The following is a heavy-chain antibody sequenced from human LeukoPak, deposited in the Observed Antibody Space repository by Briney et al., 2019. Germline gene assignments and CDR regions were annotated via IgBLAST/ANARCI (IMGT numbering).Heavy chain of an antibody. D-gene: IGHD1-26*01. V-gene: IGHV3-48*02. CDR3: AREGRFRSSAYGMDV. CDR1: GFTFSSYS. J-gene: IGHJ6*02. CDR2: ISSSSSTI. Sequence: PGGSLRLSCAASGFTFSSYSMNWVRQAPGKGLEWVSYISSSSSTIYYADSVKGRFTISRDNAKNSLYLQMNGLRDEDTAVYYCAREGRFRSSAYGMDVWGQGTTVTVSS.